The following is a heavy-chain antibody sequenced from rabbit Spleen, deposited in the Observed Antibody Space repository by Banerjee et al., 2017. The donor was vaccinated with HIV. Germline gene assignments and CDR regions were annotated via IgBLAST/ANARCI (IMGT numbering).Heavy chain of an antibody. Sequence: QLEESAGGLVQPGGSLKLSCKASGFTLSSYYMNWVRQAPGKGLEWIGYIDPIFGVTYYANWVNGRFTISSHNAQNTLYLQLNSLTAADTATYFCARETSSGWGIVSFYFSLWGPGTLVTVS. CDR2: IDPIFGVT. V-gene: IGHV1S7*01. D-gene: IGHD4-1*01. CDR1: GFTLSSYY. J-gene: IGHJ4*01. CDR3: ARETSSGWGIVSFYFSL.